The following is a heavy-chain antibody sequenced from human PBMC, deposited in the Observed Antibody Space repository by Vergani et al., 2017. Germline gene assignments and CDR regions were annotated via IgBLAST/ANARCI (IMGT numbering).Heavy chain of an antibody. CDR3: ARYMVRGIEDY. Sequence: QVQLQESGPGLVKPSQTLSLTCTVSGESIRSGSHFWSWIRQPAGKGPEWIGHIHTGGSTDLNPSFKSRVSISVDTSKNQFSLKLSSVTAADTAVYYCARYMVRGIEDYWGQGTLVTVSS. CDR1: GESIRSGSHF. V-gene: IGHV4-61*02. CDR2: IHTGGST. J-gene: IGHJ4*02. D-gene: IGHD3-10*01.